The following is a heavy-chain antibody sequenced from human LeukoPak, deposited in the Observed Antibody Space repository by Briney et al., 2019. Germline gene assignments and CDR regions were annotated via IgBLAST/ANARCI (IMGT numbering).Heavy chain of an antibody. CDR2: INPSSGGT. CDR3: AQGARSSWYEGYYYFGMDV. Sequence: APVKVSCKASEYAFTTYYMHWVRQAPGQGLEWMGRINPSSGGTAYAQRFQGRVTMTSDTSVSTAYMEVSGLRSDDTAVYYCAQGARSSWYEGYYYFGMDVWGQGTTVTVSS. J-gene: IGHJ6*02. V-gene: IGHV1-2*06. CDR1: EYAFTTYY. D-gene: IGHD6-13*01.